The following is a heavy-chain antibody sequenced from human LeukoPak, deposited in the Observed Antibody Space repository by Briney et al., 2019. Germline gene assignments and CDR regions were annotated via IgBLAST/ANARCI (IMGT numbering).Heavy chain of an antibody. CDR1: GDTFSNYA. D-gene: IGHD3-10*01. CDR2: IIPIFGTP. Sequence: SVKVSCKASGDTFSNYAISWVRQAPGLGLEWMGGIIPIFGTPNYAQKFQGRVTVTTDESTSTAFMELSSLRSEDTAVYYCARSGSRGGLDFWGQGTLVTVSS. V-gene: IGHV1-69*05. CDR3: ARSGSRGGLDF. J-gene: IGHJ4*02.